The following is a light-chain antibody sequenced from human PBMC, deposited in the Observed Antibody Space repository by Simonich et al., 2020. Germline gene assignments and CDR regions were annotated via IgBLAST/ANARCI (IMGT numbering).Light chain of an antibody. Sequence: QSSLPQPRSVSWSPGPSVTISCTGTSSDVGGYNYVSWYQQHPGKAPKLMIYDVSKRPSGVPERFSGSKSGNTASLTISGLQAEDEADYYCCSYAGSYTWVFGGGTKLTVL. CDR2: DVS. V-gene: IGLV2-11*01. CDR1: SSDVGGYNY. CDR3: CSYAGSYTWV. J-gene: IGLJ3*02.